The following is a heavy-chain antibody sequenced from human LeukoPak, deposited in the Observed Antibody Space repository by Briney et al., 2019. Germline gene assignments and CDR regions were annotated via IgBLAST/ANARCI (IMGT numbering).Heavy chain of an antibody. CDR3: ARVNYYGSGSSQY. D-gene: IGHD3-10*01. CDR2: IYYSGST. J-gene: IGHJ4*02. CDR1: GGSFSGYY. V-gene: IGHV4-59*01. Sequence: SKTLSLTCAVYGGSFSGYYWSWIRQPPGKGLEWIGYIYYSGSTNYNPSLKSRVTISVDTSKNQFSLKLSSVTAADTAVYYCARVNYYGSGSSQYWGQGTLVTVSS.